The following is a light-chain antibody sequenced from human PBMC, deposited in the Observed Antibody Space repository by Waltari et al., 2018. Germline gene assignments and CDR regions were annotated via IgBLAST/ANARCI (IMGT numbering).Light chain of an antibody. J-gene: IGKJ1*01. Sequence: DIQMTQSPSTLSASVGDRVTITCRASQSISSWLAWYQQKPGKAPKLLIYKASSLESWVPSRFSGSGSGTEFTLTISSLQPDDFATYYCKQYNSYSGTFGQGTKVEIK. V-gene: IGKV1-5*03. CDR1: QSISSW. CDR2: KAS. CDR3: KQYNSYSGT.